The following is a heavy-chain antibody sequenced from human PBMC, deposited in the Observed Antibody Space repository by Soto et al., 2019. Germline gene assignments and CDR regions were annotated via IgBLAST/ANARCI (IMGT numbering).Heavy chain of an antibody. J-gene: IGHJ4*02. CDR3: ARDGYDGSGSPYPAY. CDR1: GGSMSEYF. CDR2: IYYLGST. V-gene: IGHV4-59*01. Sequence: TSETLSLTCSVSGGSMSEYFWSWIRQSPGKELEWIGYIYYLGSTDYSPSLKSRATISVDTSKRQFSLRLTSVTAADTAVYYCARDGYDGSGSPYPAYWGPGTQVTVSS. D-gene: IGHD3-10*01.